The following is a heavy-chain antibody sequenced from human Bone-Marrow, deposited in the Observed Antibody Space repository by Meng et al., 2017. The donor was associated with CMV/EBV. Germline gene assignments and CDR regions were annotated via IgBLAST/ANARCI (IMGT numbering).Heavy chain of an antibody. CDR2: ISAYNGNT. D-gene: IGHD2-2*01. CDR1: GYTFTSYG. CDR3: ARDPIIVVVPAATRYYGMDV. Sequence: ASVKVSCKGSGYTFTSYGISWVRQAPGQGLEWMGWISAYNGNTNYAQKLQGRVTMTTDTSTSTAYMELRSLRSDDTAVYYCARDPIIVVVPAATRYYGMDVWGQGTTVTVSS. J-gene: IGHJ6*02. V-gene: IGHV1-18*01.